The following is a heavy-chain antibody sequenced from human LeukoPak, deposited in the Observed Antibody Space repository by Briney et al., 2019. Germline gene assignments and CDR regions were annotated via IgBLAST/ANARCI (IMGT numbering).Heavy chain of an antibody. J-gene: IGHJ4*02. Sequence: GGSLRLSCAASGFTLSTYAMSWVPQAPGRGLEYVSAIDIHSRSTHYADSVKGRFTISRDNSKNTLYLQINSLRAEDTAVYYCVTSLPGQWPFDKWGQGTLVTVSS. CDR1: GFTLSTYA. D-gene: IGHD6-19*01. CDR3: VTSLPGQWPFDK. CDR2: IDIHSRST. V-gene: IGHV3-23*05.